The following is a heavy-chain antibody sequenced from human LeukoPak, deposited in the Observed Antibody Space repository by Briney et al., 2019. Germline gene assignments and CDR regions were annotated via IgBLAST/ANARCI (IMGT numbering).Heavy chain of an antibody. CDR3: ARVDEGGYYYYGMDV. V-gene: IGHV4-39*07. J-gene: IGHJ6*02. CDR1: GGSISSSSYY. CDR2: IYYSGST. Sequence: SETLSLTCTVSGGSISSSSYYWGWIRQPPGKGLEWIGSIYYSGSTYYNPSLKSRVTISVDTSKNQFSLKLSSVTAADTAVYYCARVDEGGYYYYGMDVWGQGTTVTVSS. D-gene: IGHD3-16*01.